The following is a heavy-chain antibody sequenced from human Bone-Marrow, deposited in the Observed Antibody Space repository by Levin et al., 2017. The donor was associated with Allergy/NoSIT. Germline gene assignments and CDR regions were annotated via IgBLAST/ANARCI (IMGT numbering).Heavy chain of an antibody. CDR2: IIPIFGTA. Sequence: SVKVSCKASGGTFSSYAISWVRQAPGQGLEWMGGIIPIFGTANYAQKFQGRVTITADESTSTAYMELSSLRSEDTAVYYCARDDYYGSGSYYRSYYYYGMDVWGQGTTVTVSS. CDR1: GGTFSSYA. D-gene: IGHD3-10*01. J-gene: IGHJ6*02. CDR3: ARDDYYGSGSYYRSYYYYGMDV. V-gene: IGHV1-69*13.